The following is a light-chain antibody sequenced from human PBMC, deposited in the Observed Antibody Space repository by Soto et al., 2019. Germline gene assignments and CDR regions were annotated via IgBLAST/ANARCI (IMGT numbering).Light chain of an antibody. J-gene: IGLJ2*01. V-gene: IGLV7-46*01. Sequence: QAVVTQEPSLTVSPGGTVTLTCGSSDGPVTSNHYPYWYQQRPGQVPRTLIYDTTNRQSWAPARFSGSRVGVKAALTLSGAQPEDEADYYCLLAYSGGRVFGGGTKLTVL. CDR1: DGPVTSNHY. CDR3: LLAYSGGRV. CDR2: DTT.